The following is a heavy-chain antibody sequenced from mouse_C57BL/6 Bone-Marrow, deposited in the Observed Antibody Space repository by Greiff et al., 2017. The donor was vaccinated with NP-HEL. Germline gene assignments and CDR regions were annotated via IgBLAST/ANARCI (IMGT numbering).Heavy chain of an antibody. Sequence: QVQLQQSGAGLVRPGTSVKVSCKASVYAFTNYLIEWVKQRPGQGLEWIGVINPGSGGTNYNEKFKGKATLTADKSSSTAYMQLSSLTSEDSAVYFCARSRGPYAMDYWGQGTSVTVSS. V-gene: IGHV1-54*01. CDR3: ARSRGPYAMDY. J-gene: IGHJ4*01. CDR2: INPGSGGT. CDR1: VYAFTNYL.